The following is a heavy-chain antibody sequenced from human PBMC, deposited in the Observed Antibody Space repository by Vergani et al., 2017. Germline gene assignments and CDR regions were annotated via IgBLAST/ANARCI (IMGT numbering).Heavy chain of an antibody. CDR2: ISGSGGST. Sequence: EVRLLESGGGLVQPGGSLRLSCVGSGFTFTSYAMSWVRQAPGKGLEWVSAISGSGGSTYYADSVKGRFTISRDNSKNTLYLQMNSLRAEDTAVYYCAKERLAVAGHYMDVWGKGTTVTVSS. V-gene: IGHV3-23*01. CDR3: AKERLAVAGHYMDV. J-gene: IGHJ6*03. CDR1: GFTFTSYA. D-gene: IGHD6-19*01.